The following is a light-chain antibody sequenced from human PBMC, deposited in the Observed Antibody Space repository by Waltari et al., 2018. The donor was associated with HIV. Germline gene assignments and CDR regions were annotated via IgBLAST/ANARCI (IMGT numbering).Light chain of an antibody. J-gene: IGLJ1*01. V-gene: IGLV1-44*01. CDR1: SPNIGSNT. Sequence: QSVLTQPPSASGTPGQRVTISCSGSSPNIGSNTVNWDQQCPGMAPKLLIYSNNQRPSGVPDRFSGSKSGTSASLAISGLQSEDEGDYYCAAWDDSLNGYYVFGTGTKVTVL. CDR3: AAWDDSLNGYYV. CDR2: SNN.